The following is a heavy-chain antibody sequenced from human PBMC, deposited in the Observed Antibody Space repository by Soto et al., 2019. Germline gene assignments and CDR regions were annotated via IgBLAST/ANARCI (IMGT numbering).Heavy chain of an antibody. CDR3: ARPASPYFDLLSAFHP. CDR1: CGPLSSGSYY. V-gene: IGHV4-61*01. Sequence: SETLSLTCTVSCGPLSSGSYYWSWIRQSPGQGLEWIGYIYYSGTTKYNPSLKSRVSISVDTSKNQFSLRLTSLSAADTAVYYCARPASPYFDLLSAFHPWGQGTLVTVSS. D-gene: IGHD3-9*01. CDR2: IYYSGTT. J-gene: IGHJ5*02.